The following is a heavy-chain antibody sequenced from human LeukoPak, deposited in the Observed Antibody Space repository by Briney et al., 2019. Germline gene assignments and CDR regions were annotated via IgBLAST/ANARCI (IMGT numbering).Heavy chain of an antibody. CDR2: ISGSGSTI. CDR1: GFTFSDYY. Sequence: GGSLRLSCAASGFTFSDYYMSWIRQAPGKGLEWVSYISGSGSTIYYADSVKGRFTISRDNAKNSLYLQMNSLSADDTAVYYCARVLIPYYDTCGYAFWGQGTLVTVSS. J-gene: IGHJ4*02. D-gene: IGHD3-22*01. V-gene: IGHV3-11*04. CDR3: ARVLIPYYDTCGYAF.